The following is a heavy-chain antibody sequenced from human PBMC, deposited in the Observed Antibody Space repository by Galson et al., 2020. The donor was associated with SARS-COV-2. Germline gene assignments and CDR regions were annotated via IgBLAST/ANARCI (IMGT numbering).Heavy chain of an antibody. Sequence: GGSLRLSCVASGFTFDDFTMHWVRQVPGKGLEWLALINWDGGTTYYADSVKGRFAVSRDNSNNLLFLQMNSLRLDDTAFYYCGRGGGGKAWFYYYGVEVLGQGTTVTVS. CDR2: INWDGGTT. J-gene: IGHJ6*02. D-gene: IGHD3-9*01. V-gene: IGHV3-43*01. CDR3: GRGGGGKAWFYYYGVEV. CDR1: GFTFDDFT.